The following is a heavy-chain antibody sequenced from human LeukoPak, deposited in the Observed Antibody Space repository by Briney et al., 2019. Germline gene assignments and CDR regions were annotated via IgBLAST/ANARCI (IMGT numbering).Heavy chain of an antibody. V-gene: IGHV4-39*07. CDR2: INHSGST. J-gene: IGHJ2*01. D-gene: IGHD4-17*01. CDR3: ARGGYGDYYWYFDL. CDR1: GGSISSSSYY. Sequence: SETLSLACTVSGGSISSSSYYWGWIRQPPGKGLEWIGEINHSGSTNYNPSLKSRVTISVDTSKNQFSLKLSSVTAADTAVYYCARGGYGDYYWYFDLWGRGTLVTVSS.